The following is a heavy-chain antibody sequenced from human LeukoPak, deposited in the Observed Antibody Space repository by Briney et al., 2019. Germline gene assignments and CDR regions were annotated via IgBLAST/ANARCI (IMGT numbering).Heavy chain of an antibody. CDR1: GYTFTGSY. CDR2: INLNSGGT. V-gene: IGHV1-2*02. Sequence: ASVKVSCKASGYTFTGSYMHWVRQAPGQGLEWMGWINLNSGGTNYAQKFQVRVTMTRDTSISTAYMELSRLRSDDTAVYYCAREVRYCSSTSCYDWFDPWGQGTLVTVSS. J-gene: IGHJ5*02. D-gene: IGHD2-2*01. CDR3: AREVRYCSSTSCYDWFDP.